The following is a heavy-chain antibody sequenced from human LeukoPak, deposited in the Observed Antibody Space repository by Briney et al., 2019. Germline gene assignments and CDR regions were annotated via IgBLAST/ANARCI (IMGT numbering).Heavy chain of an antibody. J-gene: IGHJ3*02. V-gene: IGHV3-20*01. CDR2: INWNGGST. Sequence: GGSLRLSCAASGFTFDDYGMSWVRQAPGKGLEWVSGINWNGGSTGYADSVKGRFTISRDNAKNSLYLQMNSLRAEDTALYHCARPLYYYDSSGYYLNAFDIWGQGTMVTVSS. CDR1: GFTFDDYG. D-gene: IGHD3-22*01. CDR3: ARPLYYYDSSGYYLNAFDI.